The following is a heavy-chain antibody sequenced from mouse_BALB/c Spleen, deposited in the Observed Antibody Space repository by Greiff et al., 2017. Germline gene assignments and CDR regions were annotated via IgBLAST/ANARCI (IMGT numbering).Heavy chain of an antibody. CDR3: ARLLSPTYDGWYFDV. D-gene: IGHD2-14*01. J-gene: IGHJ1*01. CDR1: GFTFSSYA. Sequence: EVHLVESGGGLVKPGGSLKLSCAASGFTFSSYAMSWVRQTPEKRLEWVASISSGGSTYYPDSVKGRFTISRDNARNILYLQMSSLRSEDTAMYYCARLLSPTYDGWYFDVWGAGTTVTVSS. CDR2: ISSGGST. V-gene: IGHV5-6-5*01.